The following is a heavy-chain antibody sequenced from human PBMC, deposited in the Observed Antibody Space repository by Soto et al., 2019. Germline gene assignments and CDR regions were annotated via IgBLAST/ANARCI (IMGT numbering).Heavy chain of an antibody. J-gene: IGHJ6*02. Sequence: GESLKISCKGSGYSFTSDWIGWVRQMPVKGLEWMGIIYPGDSDTRYSPSFQGQVTISADKTISTAYLQWSSPKASDTAMYYCAGHRLINYDILTGAYYYYGMDVWGQGTTVTVSS. D-gene: IGHD3-9*01. CDR1: GYSFTSDW. V-gene: IGHV5-51*01. CDR3: AGHRLINYDILTGAYYYYGMDV. CDR2: IYPGDSDT.